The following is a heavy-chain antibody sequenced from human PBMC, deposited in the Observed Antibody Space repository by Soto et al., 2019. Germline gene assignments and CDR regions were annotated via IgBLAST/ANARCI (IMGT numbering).Heavy chain of an antibody. Sequence: SETLSLTCAVYGGSVSGYYWSWIRQPPGKGLEWIGEINHSGSTNYNPSLKSRVTISVDTSKNQFSLKLSSVTAADTAVYYCARGYYYGSGSQINYYYGMDVWGQGTTVTVSS. CDR1: GGSVSGYY. CDR3: ARGYYYGSGSQINYYYGMDV. D-gene: IGHD3-10*01. V-gene: IGHV4-34*01. CDR2: INHSGST. J-gene: IGHJ6*02.